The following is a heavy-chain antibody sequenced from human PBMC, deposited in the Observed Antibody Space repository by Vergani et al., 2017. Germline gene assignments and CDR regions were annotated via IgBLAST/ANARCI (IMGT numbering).Heavy chain of an antibody. J-gene: IGHJ3*02. CDR1: GDSISSGVYY. CDR2: IYSTGST. D-gene: IGHD2-2*01. Sequence: QVQLQESGPGLVKPSQTLSLTCSVSGDSISSGVYYWNWIRQHPGKGLEWIGYIYSTGSTHHNPSLRRRINMSVDTSKNQFSLKLSSVTAADTAVYYCASYIVVVPAAAPLDAFDIWGQGTMVTVSS. CDR3: ASYIVVVPAAAPLDAFDI. V-gene: IGHV4-30-4*01.